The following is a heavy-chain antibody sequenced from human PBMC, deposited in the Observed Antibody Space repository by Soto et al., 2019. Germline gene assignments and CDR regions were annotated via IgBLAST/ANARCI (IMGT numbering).Heavy chain of an antibody. D-gene: IGHD3-22*01. CDR1: GFSLSTSGVG. Sequence: QITLKESGPTLVKPTQTLTLTCTFSGFSLSTSGVGVGWIRQPPGKALEWLALIYWDDDKRYSPSLKSRLTITKDTSKNQVVLTMTNMDPVDTATYYCAHLYYYDSSGYFGNWFDPWGQGTLVTVSS. J-gene: IGHJ5*02. V-gene: IGHV2-5*02. CDR3: AHLYYYDSSGYFGNWFDP. CDR2: IYWDDDK.